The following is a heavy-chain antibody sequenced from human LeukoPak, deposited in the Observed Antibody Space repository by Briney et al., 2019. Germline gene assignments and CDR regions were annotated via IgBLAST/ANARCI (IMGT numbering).Heavy chain of an antibody. Sequence: GESLKISCKGSGYSFTSYWIAWVRQMPGKGLEWMGIIYPGDSDTRYSPSFQGQVTISADKSISTAYLQWSSLKASDTATYYCARQRTITGYSSSWYPNWGQGTLVTVSS. D-gene: IGHD6-13*01. CDR2: IYPGDSDT. V-gene: IGHV5-51*01. CDR1: GYSFTSYW. CDR3: ARQRTITGYSSSWYPN. J-gene: IGHJ4*02.